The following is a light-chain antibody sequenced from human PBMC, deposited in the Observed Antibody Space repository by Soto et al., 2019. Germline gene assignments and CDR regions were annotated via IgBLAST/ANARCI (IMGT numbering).Light chain of an antibody. J-gene: IGKJ1*01. CDR3: HQRQSWPRT. CDR2: QTS. Sequence: ESLLTQSPATLSSFPGDRVTLSCRASQYINTRLAWYQHRPGQAPRLLIYQTSIRAAGIPARFSASGTGTDFTLTISDLQPEAFAVYYCHQRQSWPRTFGQGTKVDIK. CDR1: QYINTR. V-gene: IGKV3-11*01.